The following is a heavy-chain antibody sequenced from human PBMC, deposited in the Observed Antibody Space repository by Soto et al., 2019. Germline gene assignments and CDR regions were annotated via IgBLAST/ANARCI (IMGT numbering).Heavy chain of an antibody. CDR3: AKTRPGQCSSKNCFAFDP. V-gene: IGHV3-30*02. CDR2: ISYDGSDR. CDR1: GFTFSDYV. D-gene: IGHD2-2*01. Sequence: GGSLRLSCTTSGFTFSDYVMHWGGEAPGKGLEWVAIISYDGSDRYYVDSVKGRFIISRDNSNNMLYLQMSSLRPEDTAVYYCAKTRPGQCSSKNCFAFDPWGQGTLVTVSS. J-gene: IGHJ5*02.